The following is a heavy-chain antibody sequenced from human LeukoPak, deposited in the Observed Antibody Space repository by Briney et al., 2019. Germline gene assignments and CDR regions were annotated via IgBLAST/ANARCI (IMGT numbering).Heavy chain of an antibody. D-gene: IGHD3-22*01. CDR2: ISRSGSTI. Sequence: GGSLRLSCAASGFTLSDYEMNWVRQAPGKGLEGVSCISRSGSTIYYADSVKGRFTISRDNAKNSLYLQMNSLRAEDTAVYYCARRVIVVGLDYWGQGTLVTVSS. CDR1: GFTLSDYE. CDR3: ARRVIVVGLDY. V-gene: IGHV3-48*03. J-gene: IGHJ4*02.